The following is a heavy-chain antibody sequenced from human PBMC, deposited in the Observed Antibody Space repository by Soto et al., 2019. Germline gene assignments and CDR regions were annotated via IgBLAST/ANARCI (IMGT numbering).Heavy chain of an antibody. J-gene: IGHJ6*02. D-gene: IGHD3-22*01. CDR1: GYTFTGYY. CDR2: INPNSGGT. Sequence: ASVKVSCKASGYTFTGYYMHWVRQTPGQGLEWMGWINPNSGGTNYAQKFQGWVTMTRDTSISTAYMELSRLRSDDTAVYYCARGTYYDSTGDTVTTYYYYGMDVCGQVTTVPLS. CDR3: ARGTYYDSTGDTVTTYYYYGMDV. V-gene: IGHV1-2*04.